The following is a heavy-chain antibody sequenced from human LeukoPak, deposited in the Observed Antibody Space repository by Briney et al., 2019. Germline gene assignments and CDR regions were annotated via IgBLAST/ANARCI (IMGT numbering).Heavy chain of an antibody. CDR2: IHYSGNS. Sequence: SETLSLTCSVSGDSISNFYWNWIRQPPGKRLEWIGNIHYSGNSNYNPPLQSRVTISIDTSRKQLFLKLSSVTAADTAVYYCALAPNSNWFDFWGQGTLVTVSS. CDR3: ALAPNSNWFDF. V-gene: IGHV4-59*08. CDR1: GDSISNFY. J-gene: IGHJ5*01. D-gene: IGHD2-8*01.